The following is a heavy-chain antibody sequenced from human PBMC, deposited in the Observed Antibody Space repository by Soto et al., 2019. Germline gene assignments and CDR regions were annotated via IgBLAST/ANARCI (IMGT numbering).Heavy chain of an antibody. CDR2: ISAYNGNT. V-gene: IGHV1-18*01. J-gene: IGHJ6*03. D-gene: IGHD6-19*01. CDR3: ARDRGVAPPVAGNTHYYYYMDV. CDR1: GYSFTNYG. Sequence: QDQLVQSGVEVKKPGASVKVSCKASGYSFTNYGITWVRQAPGQGFEWMGWISAYNGNTNYAQKVQGRVPLTTAASTSTAYLELRSLRSDDTAVYYCARDRGVAPPVAGNTHYYYYMDVWGKGTTVTVSS.